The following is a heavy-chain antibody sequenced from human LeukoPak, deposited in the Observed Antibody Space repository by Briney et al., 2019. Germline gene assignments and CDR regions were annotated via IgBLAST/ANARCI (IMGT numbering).Heavy chain of an antibody. CDR1: GGSISISSYC. Sequence: SETLSLTCTVSGGSISISSYCWGWIRQPPGKGLEWIGSIYYSGSTNYNPSLKSRVTISVDTSKNQFSLKLSSVTAADTAVYYCARDGGSYYFDYWGQGTLVTVSS. CDR2: IYYSGST. J-gene: IGHJ4*02. D-gene: IGHD1-26*01. V-gene: IGHV4-39*07. CDR3: ARDGGSYYFDY.